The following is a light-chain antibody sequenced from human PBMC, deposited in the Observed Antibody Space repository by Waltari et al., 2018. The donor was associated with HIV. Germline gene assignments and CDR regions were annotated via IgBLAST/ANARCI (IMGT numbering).Light chain of an antibody. J-gene: IGKJ1*01. Sequence: DTVMTQSPDSLSVSPGETVILSCRASQSASDDRAWYQQKPGRAPRLLIYEASTRNTGVPVKFRGTGSGTEFTLTISSLQSEDLGVYFCQQYMSWPRTFGQGTRVELK. V-gene: IGKV3-15*01. CDR2: EAS. CDR1: QSASDD. CDR3: QQYMSWPRT.